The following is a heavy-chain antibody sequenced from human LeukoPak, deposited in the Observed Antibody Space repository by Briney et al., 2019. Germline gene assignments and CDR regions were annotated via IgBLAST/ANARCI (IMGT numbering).Heavy chain of an antibody. D-gene: IGHD5-24*01. J-gene: IGHJ4*02. V-gene: IGHV4-38-2*02. CDR3: ARGRRDGYNLEYFDK. CDR2: IYHSGST. CDR1: GYSISSGYY. Sequence: SETLSLTCTVSGYSISSGYYWGWIRQPPGKGLEWIGSIYHSGSTYYNPSLKSRVSRSVDTSKNQFSLKLSSVTAADTAVYYCARGRRDGYNLEYFDKWGQGTLVTVSS.